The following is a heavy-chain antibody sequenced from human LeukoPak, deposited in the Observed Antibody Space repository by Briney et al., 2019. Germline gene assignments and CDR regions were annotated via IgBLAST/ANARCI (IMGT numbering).Heavy chain of an antibody. V-gene: IGHV4-39*07. J-gene: IGHJ5*02. CDR2: IYYTGST. Sequence: LEWIGSIYYTGSTYYNPSLKSRVTISIDTSNNQFSLKLNSVTAADTAVYYCARDPMNWFDPWGQGTLVTVSS. CDR3: ARDPMNWFDP.